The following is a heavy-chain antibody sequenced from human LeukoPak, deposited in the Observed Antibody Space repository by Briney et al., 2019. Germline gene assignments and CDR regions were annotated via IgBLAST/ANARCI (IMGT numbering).Heavy chain of an antibody. V-gene: IGHV3-23*01. D-gene: IGHD5-24*01. J-gene: IGHJ4*02. CDR3: AKDRVSGDGYDSLDY. CDR2: ITGPADVT. CDR1: GFSFNSYA. Sequence: GGSLRLSCAASGFSFNSYAMNWVRQVPGKGLEWVSDITGPADVTTYADSVKGRFTISRDNSKNTVFLQMDSLRAEDTAVYYCAKDRVSGDGYDSLDYWGQGTLVTVSS.